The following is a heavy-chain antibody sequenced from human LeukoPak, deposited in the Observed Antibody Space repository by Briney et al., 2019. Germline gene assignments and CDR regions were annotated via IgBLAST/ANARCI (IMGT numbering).Heavy chain of an antibody. Sequence: SGGSPRLSCAASGFTFSSYGMHWVRQAPGKGLEWAANIKQDGSEKYYVDSVKGRFTISRDNAKNSLYLQMNSLRAEDTAVYYCARLIVGAIDYWGQGTLVTVSS. D-gene: IGHD1-26*01. CDR1: GFTFSSYG. CDR2: IKQDGSEK. J-gene: IGHJ4*02. V-gene: IGHV3-7*01. CDR3: ARLIVGAIDY.